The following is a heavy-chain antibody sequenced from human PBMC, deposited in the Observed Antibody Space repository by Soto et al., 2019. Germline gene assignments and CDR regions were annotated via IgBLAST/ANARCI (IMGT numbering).Heavy chain of an antibody. J-gene: IGHJ4*01. CDR1: GDSISRISHY. CDR2: IYYNGAT. CDR3: ARRRNRGYELDN. Sequence: SETLSLTCTVSGDSISRISHYWGWIRQPPGKGLEWIGTIYYNGATYYNPSLQSRLTIPVDTSKNQFSLKLSSVTAADAAVYYCARRRNRGYELDNWGQGTLVTVSS. V-gene: IGHV4-39*01. D-gene: IGHD5-12*01.